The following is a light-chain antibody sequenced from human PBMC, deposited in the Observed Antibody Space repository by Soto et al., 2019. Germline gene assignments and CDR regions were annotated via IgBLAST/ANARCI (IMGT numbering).Light chain of an antibody. CDR3: QQRSNWPIT. V-gene: IGKV1-9*01. J-gene: IGKJ5*01. CDR2: GAS. Sequence: IQLTQSPSSLSASVGDRVTISCRASQGIANFLAWYQQKPGKAPKLLIYGASTLQSGVPSRFSGSGSGTDFTLTISSLEPEDFAVYYCQQRSNWPITFGQGTRLEIK. CDR1: QGIANF.